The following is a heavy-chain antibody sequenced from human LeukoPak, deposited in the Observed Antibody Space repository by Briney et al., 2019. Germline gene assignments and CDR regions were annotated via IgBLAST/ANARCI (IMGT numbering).Heavy chain of an antibody. Sequence: PGGSLRLSCVASGFIFGDYQMNWVRLAPGKGLEWVSYIIAVGAITHYADSVSGRFIISRDNAQNSLFLQMDRLRAEDTALYYCARQGFYDNSGYSNFDSWGQGILVTVSS. J-gene: IGHJ4*02. CDR1: GFIFGDYQ. CDR2: IIAVGAIT. CDR3: ARQGFYDNSGYSNFDS. V-gene: IGHV3-48*03. D-gene: IGHD3-22*01.